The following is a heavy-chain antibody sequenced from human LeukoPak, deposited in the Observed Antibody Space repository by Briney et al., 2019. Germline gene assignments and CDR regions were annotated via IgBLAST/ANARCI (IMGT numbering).Heavy chain of an antibody. CDR3: ARVPHAGGYCSSTSCYYFDY. CDR2: ISAYNGNT. Sequence: ASVKVSCTASGYTFTSYGISWVRQAPGQGLEWMGWISAYNGNTNYAQKLQGRVTMTTDTSTSTAYMELRNLRSDDTAVYYCARVPHAGGYCSSTSCYYFDYWGQGTLVTVSS. J-gene: IGHJ4*02. CDR1: GYTFTSYG. D-gene: IGHD2-2*03. V-gene: IGHV1-18*01.